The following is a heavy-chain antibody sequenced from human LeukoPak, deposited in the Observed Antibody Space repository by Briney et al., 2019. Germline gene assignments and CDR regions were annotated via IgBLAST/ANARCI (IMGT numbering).Heavy chain of an antibody. V-gene: IGHV3-23*01. J-gene: IGHJ4*02. Sequence: GGSLRLSCAASGFTFSSYAMSWVRQAPGEGLEWVSAISGSGGSTYYADSVKVRFTISRDNSRNTLFLQMKSLRAEDTAVYYCAKETGYTGSYNADYWGQGTLVTVSS. CDR1: GFTFSSYA. D-gene: IGHD1-26*01. CDR2: ISGSGGST. CDR3: AKETGYTGSYNADY.